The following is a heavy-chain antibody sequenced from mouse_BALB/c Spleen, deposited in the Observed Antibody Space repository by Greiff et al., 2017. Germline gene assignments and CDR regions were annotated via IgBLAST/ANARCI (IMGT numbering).Heavy chain of an antibody. Sequence: VQLKESGPELVKPGASVKMSCKASGYTFTDYVISWVKQRTGQGLEWIGEIYPGSGSTYYNEKFKGKATLTADKSSNTAYMQLSSLTSEDSAVYFCARLGYYGSSLAYWGQGTLVTVSA. CDR2: IYPGSGST. D-gene: IGHD1-1*01. CDR3: ARLGYYGSSLAY. J-gene: IGHJ3*01. CDR1: GYTFTDYV. V-gene: IGHV1-77*01.